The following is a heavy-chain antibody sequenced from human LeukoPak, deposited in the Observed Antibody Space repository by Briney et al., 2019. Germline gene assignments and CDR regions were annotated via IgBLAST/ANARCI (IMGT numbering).Heavy chain of an antibody. CDR3: ARATGYSYGFRTIDFDY. CDR2: INHSGST. Sequence: SWIRQPPGKGLEWIGEINHSGSTNYNPSLKSRVTISVDTSKNQFSLKLSSVTAADTAVYYCARATGYSYGFRTIDFDYWGQGTLVTVSS. V-gene: IGHV4-34*01. D-gene: IGHD5-18*01. J-gene: IGHJ4*02.